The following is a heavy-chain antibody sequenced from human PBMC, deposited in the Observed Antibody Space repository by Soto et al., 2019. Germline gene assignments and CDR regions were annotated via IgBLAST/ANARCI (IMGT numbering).Heavy chain of an antibody. J-gene: IGHJ4*02. CDR3: ARYRLGQYDVQSIEDY. D-gene: IGHD3-3*01. Sequence: QVQLVQSGAEVKEPGASVKVSCKTSGYMFTAYYIHWVRQAPGQGLEWMGYINPSSGGPISAQKFQAMITLARVTATRDAYIELINLRPDDTATYYSARYRLGQYDVQSIEDYWGQGTLVTVS. CDR1: GYMFTAYY. CDR2: INPSSGGP. V-gene: IGHV1-2*02.